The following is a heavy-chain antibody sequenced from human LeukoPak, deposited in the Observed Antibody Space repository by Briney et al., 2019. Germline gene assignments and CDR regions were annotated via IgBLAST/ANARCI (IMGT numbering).Heavy chain of an antibody. V-gene: IGHV3-48*03. J-gene: IGHJ4*02. Sequence: AGGSLRLSCAASGFAFSAYEMYWVRQAPGKGLEWVSYISGTDTTTYYADSVKGRFTISRDNARNSLYLQMNSLRAEDTALYYCTTLGYHLDSWGQGTLVTVSS. D-gene: IGHD3-22*01. CDR1: GFAFSAYE. CDR3: TTLGYHLDS. CDR2: ISGTDTTT.